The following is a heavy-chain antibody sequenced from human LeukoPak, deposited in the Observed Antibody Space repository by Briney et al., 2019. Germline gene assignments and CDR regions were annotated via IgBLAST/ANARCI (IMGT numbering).Heavy chain of an antibody. CDR3: ASRDPCSGGTCYGLGY. J-gene: IGHJ4*02. Sequence: GGSLRLSCAASGFTFSSYAMSWVRQAPGKGLEWISGISSSDSSTYYGDSVKGRFTISRDNSKNTAHLQMNSLRAEDTALYYCASRDPCSGGTCYGLGYWGQGTLVTVSS. D-gene: IGHD2-15*01. V-gene: IGHV3-23*01. CDR2: ISSSDSST. CDR1: GFTFSSYA.